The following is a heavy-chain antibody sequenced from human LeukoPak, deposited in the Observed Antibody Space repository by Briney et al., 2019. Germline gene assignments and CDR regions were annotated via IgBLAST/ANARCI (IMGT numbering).Heavy chain of an antibody. V-gene: IGHV3-74*03. Sequence: PGGSLRLSCAASGITLSSYWMHWVRQAPGKGLVWVSRINSDGSNTKYADSVKGRFTISRDNAKNTLYLQMNSLRAEDTAIYYCTKGGSRHADTWGQGTLVTVSS. J-gene: IGHJ5*02. CDR1: GITLSSYW. CDR2: INSDGSNT. CDR3: TKGGSRHADT. D-gene: IGHD6-13*01.